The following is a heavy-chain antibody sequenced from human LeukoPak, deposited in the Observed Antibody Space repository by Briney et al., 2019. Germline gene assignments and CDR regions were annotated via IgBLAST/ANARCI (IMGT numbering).Heavy chain of an antibody. V-gene: IGHV3-23*01. Sequence: TGGPLRLSCAASGFTFRSYAMNWVRLAPGKGLEWVSSVAGRGDVTYYADSVKGRFTISRDNSKNTLYLQMNSLRAEDTAVYHCAREDRSSGFYGLDYWGQGTLVTVSS. CDR3: AREDRSSGFYGLDY. D-gene: IGHD6-19*01. CDR2: VAGRGDVT. J-gene: IGHJ4*02. CDR1: GFTFRSYA.